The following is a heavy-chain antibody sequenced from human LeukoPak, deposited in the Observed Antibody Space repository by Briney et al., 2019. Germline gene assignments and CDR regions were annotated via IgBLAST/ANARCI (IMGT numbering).Heavy chain of an antibody. V-gene: IGHV3-23*01. CDR2: ISGSGGST. CDR1: GFTFSSYA. CDR3: AKVFPYYDSSGRYFDY. J-gene: IGHJ4*02. Sequence: GGSLRLSCAASGFTFSSYAMSWVRQAPGKGLEWVSAISGSGGSTYYADSVKGRFTISRDNSKNTLYLQMNSLRAEDTTVYYCAKVFPYYDSSGRYFDYWGQGTLVTVSS. D-gene: IGHD3-22*01.